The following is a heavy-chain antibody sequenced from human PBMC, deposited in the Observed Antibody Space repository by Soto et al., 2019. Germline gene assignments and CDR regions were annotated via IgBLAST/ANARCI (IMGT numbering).Heavy chain of an antibody. J-gene: IGHJ5*02. CDR1: GFTFNTYW. CDR2: IKPDGSEK. Sequence: GGSLRLSCAASGFTFNTYWMSWVRQAPGKGLEWVANIKPDGSEKYYVDSVKGRFTISRDNAKNSLYLQMNSLRAEDTAVYYCARVYREGSSGWYGGWFDPWGQGTLVTVSS. V-gene: IGHV3-7*02. D-gene: IGHD6-19*01. CDR3: ARVYREGSSGWYGGWFDP.